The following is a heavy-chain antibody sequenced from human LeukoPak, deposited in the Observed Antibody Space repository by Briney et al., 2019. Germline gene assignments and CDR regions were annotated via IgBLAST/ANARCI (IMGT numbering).Heavy chain of an antibody. D-gene: IGHD3-10*01. CDR1: GFIFSAFA. J-gene: IGHJ4*02. Sequence: PGGSLRLSCAASGFIFSAFAMHWVRQAPGKGLEYVSAISSNGGNTYYANSVKGRFTISRDNSKNTLYLQMGSLRAEDMAVYYCAGGNYCSGTYFGWIDQWGQGTLVTVSS. CDR2: ISSNGGNT. V-gene: IGHV3-64*01. CDR3: AGGNYCSGTYFGWIDQ.